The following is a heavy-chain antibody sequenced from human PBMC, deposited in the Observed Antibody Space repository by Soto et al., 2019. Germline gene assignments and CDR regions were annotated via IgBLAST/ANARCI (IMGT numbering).Heavy chain of an antibody. CDR3: ARHPHPKNYDSSGYKRGFEAFDI. Sequence: QLQLQDSGPGLVKPSETLSLTCTVSGGSISSSSYYWGWIRQPPGKGLEWIGSNYYSGSTYYNASIKSRVTISVQTSKNQYSLKLSSVTATDTAVYYCARHPHPKNYDSSGYKRGFEAFDIWGQGTMVTVSS. D-gene: IGHD3-22*01. CDR2: NYYSGST. J-gene: IGHJ3*02. CDR1: GGSISSSSYY. V-gene: IGHV4-39*01.